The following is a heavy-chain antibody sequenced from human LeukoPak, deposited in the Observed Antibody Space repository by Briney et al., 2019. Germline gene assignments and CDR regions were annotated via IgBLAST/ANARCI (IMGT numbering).Heavy chain of an antibody. CDR3: ARPNTDAAGYYFDY. CDR1: AYTFTSYG. V-gene: IGHV1-18*01. J-gene: IGHJ4*02. Sequence: ASVKVSCKASAYTFTSYGITWVRQAPGQGLEWVGWIDTYRRSTNYAQNLQGRVTVTTDTSTTTVYMELRSLRSDDTAVYYCARPNTDAAGYYFDYWGQGTLVTVSS. D-gene: IGHD6-13*01. CDR2: IDTYRRST.